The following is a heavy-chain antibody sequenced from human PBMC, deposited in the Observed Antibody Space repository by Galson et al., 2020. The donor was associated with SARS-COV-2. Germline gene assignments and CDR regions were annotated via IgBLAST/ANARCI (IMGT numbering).Heavy chain of an antibody. CDR1: GFTFSSYV. Sequence: GGSLRLSCAASGFTFSSYVMNWVRQAPGKGLEWISSITGSGTNTHYADSVKGRFTFSRDNSKSTVYLQMNSLRAEDTAIYYCGKGGGASYYYYMDVWGEGTTVTVS. CDR2: ITGSGTNT. V-gene: IGHV3-23*01. D-gene: IGHD3-16*01. J-gene: IGHJ6*03. CDR3: GKGGGASYYYYMDV.